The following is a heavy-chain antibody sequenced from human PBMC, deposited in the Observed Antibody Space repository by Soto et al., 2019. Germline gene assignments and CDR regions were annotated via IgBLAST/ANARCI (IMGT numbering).Heavy chain of an antibody. CDR2: FTHSGTA. D-gene: IGHD6-19*01. V-gene: IGHV4-30-2*01. CDR1: GGSIDSVAFS. CDR3: ARIHRAKSSLHX. J-gene: IGHJ4*02. Sequence: SETLSLTCAVSGGSIDSVAFSLSWIRQPPGKGLEGIGYFTHSGTAYSIPSLNGRLTLSVDSSQTQFSLKLTSVTAADSAFYYCARIHRAKSSLHXWGRGILVTVSX.